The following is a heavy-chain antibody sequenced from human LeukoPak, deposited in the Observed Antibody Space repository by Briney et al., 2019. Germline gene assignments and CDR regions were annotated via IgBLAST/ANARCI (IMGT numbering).Heavy chain of an antibody. V-gene: IGHV6-1*01. CDR1: GDSVSSNSAA. D-gene: IGHD2-21*02. J-gene: IGHJ3*02. Sequence: SQTLSLTCALSGDSVSSNSAAWNWIRQSPSRGLEWLGRTYYRSKWYNDYAVSVKSRITINPDTSKNQFSLQLNSVTPEDTAVYYCANQLLAYCGGDCCSNAFDIWGQGTMVTVSS. CDR2: TYYRSKWYN. CDR3: ANQLLAYCGGDCCSNAFDI.